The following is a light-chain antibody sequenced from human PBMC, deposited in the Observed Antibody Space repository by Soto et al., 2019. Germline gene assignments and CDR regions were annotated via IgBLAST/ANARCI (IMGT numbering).Light chain of an antibody. J-gene: IGLJ2*01. CDR3: QSYDTSLSGPVV. CDR2: GNT. Sequence: QSVLTQPPSVSGAPGQRVTMSCTGSSSNIGAGCDVHWYQHLTGTAHKLLIYGNTNRPSGVPDRFSGSKSGTSASLAITGLQAEYEDEYYCQSYDTSLSGPVVFGGGTKLTVL. V-gene: IGLV1-40*01. CDR1: SSNIGAGCD.